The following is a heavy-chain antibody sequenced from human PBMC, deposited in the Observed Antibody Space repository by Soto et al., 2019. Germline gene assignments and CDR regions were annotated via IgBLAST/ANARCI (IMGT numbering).Heavy chain of an antibody. D-gene: IGHD6-25*01. CDR2: IYFTGNT. CDR1: GGSITSSSHF. J-gene: IGHJ5*02. V-gene: IGHV4-39*01. Sequence: PSETLSLTCSASGGSITSSSHFWGWVRQPPGKGLEWIGTIYFTGNTSYTPSLKSRLTMSIDTSENEFSLRLNSVTAADTAVYYCAGQTFTIAAASYGRSNWFDPWGPGTLVTVSS. CDR3: AGQTFTIAAASYGRSNWFDP.